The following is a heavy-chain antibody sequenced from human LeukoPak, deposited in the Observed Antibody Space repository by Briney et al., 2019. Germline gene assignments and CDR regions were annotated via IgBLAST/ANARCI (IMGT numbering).Heavy chain of an antibody. V-gene: IGHV4-61*02. CDR3: ASLEAPRYYYYMDV. Sequence: KSSETLSLTCTVSGGSISSGSYYWSWIRQPAGKGLEWIGRIYTSGSTNYNPSLKSRVTISVDTSKNQFSLKLSSVTAADTAVYYCASLEAPRYYYYMDVWGKGTTVTVSS. CDR1: GGSISSGSYY. CDR2: IYTSGST. J-gene: IGHJ6*03.